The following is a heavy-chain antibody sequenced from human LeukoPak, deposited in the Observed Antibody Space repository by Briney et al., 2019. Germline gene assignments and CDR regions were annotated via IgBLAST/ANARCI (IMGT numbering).Heavy chain of an antibody. CDR3: LLGNNGWPPHYFAY. CDR1: GFTFSTYN. Sequence: GGSLRLSCAASGFTFSTYNMNWVRQAPGKGLEWVANIKQDGSEKYYVDSVKGRFTISRDNAKNSLYLQMNSLRAEDTAVYYCLLGNNGWPPHYFAYWGQGTLVTVSS. V-gene: IGHV3-7*01. D-gene: IGHD6-19*01. CDR2: IKQDGSEK. J-gene: IGHJ4*02.